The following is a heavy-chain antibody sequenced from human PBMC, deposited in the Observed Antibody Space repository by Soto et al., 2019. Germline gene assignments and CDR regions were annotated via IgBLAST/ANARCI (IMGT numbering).Heavy chain of an antibody. CDR1: GFSFSTYT. CDR2: ISAGSDAI. D-gene: IGHD3-16*01. CDR3: ARLYTTSRVGAWFDP. Sequence: GGSLRLSCAASGFSFSTYTLNWVRQAPGKGLEWVSYISAGSDAIHYADSVKGRFPISRDNAKNSLYLQMNSLRDDDTAVYYCARLYTTSRVGAWFDPWGQGTLVTVSS. V-gene: IGHV3-48*02. J-gene: IGHJ5*02.